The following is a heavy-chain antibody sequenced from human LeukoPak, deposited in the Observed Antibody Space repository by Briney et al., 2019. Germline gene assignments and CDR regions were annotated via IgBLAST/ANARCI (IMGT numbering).Heavy chain of an antibody. CDR1: GFTFSSYS. CDR3: ARGGMDYDFWSGPTNYYFDY. CDR2: ISSSSSYI. Sequence: GGFLRLSCAASGFTFSSYSMNWVRQAPGKGLEWVSSISSSSSYIYYADSVKGRFTISRDNAKNSLYLQMNSLRAEDTAVYYCARGGMDYDFWSGPTNYYFDYWGQGTLVTVSS. J-gene: IGHJ4*02. D-gene: IGHD3-3*01. V-gene: IGHV3-21*01.